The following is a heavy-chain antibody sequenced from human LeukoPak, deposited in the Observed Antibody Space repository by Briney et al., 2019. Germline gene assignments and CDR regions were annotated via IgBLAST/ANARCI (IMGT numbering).Heavy chain of an antibody. D-gene: IGHD3-3*01. CDR3: ASAYDVSDY. J-gene: IGHJ4*02. V-gene: IGHV1-46*03. CDR2: INPSGGST. CDR1: GYTFTSYY. Sequence: ASVKVSCKASGYTFTSYYMHWVRQAPGQGLEWMGIINPSGGSTSYAQKFQDRVTMTRNTSTSAAYMELSSLRSDDTAVYYCASAYDVSDYWGQGTLVTVSS.